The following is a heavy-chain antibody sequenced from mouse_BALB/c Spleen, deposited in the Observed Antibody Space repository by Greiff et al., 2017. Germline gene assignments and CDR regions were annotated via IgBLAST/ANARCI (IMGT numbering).Heavy chain of an antibody. V-gene: IGHV1-7*01. CDR3: ARLLYYGNYDYAMDY. CDR2: INPSTGYT. Sequence: QVQLQQSGAELAKPGASVKMSCKASGYTFTSYWMHWVKQRPGQGLEWIGYINPSTGYTEYNQKFKDKATLTADKSSSTAYMQLSSLTSEDSAVYYCARLLYYGNYDYAMDYWGQGTSVTVSS. J-gene: IGHJ4*01. D-gene: IGHD2-1*01. CDR1: GYTFTSYW.